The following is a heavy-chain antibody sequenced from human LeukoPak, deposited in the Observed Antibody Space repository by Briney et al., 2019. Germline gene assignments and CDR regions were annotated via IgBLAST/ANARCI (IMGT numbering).Heavy chain of an antibody. D-gene: IGHD3-9*01. CDR1: GGSFSGYY. CDR3: ARRPVPHYDILTGYSQEIDY. CDR2: INHSGST. J-gene: IGHJ4*02. Sequence: SETLSLTCAVYGGSFSGYYWSWIRQPPGKGLEWIGEINHSGSTNYNPSLKSRVTISVGTSKDQFSLKLSSVTAADTAVYYCARRPVPHYDILTGYSQEIDYWGQGTLVTVSS. V-gene: IGHV4-34*01.